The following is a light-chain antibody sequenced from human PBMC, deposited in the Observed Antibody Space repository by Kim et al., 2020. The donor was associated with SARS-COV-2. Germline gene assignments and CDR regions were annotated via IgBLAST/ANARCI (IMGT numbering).Light chain of an antibody. V-gene: IGLV2-18*02. CDR3: LSYTSTSTFV. CDR2: EVN. J-gene: IGLJ1*01. CDR1: SSDVVPTTL. Sequence: VTSPRPETSSDVVPTTLVSWYQPPPGTAPKLIISEVNNRPSGIPDRFSGSKSGNTASLTISGLQAEDEADYYCLSYTSTSTFVFGTGTQLTVL.